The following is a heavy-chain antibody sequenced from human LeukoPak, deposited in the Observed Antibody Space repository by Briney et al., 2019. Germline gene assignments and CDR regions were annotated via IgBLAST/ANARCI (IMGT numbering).Heavy chain of an antibody. CDR1: GGSISSGSYY. J-gene: IGHJ6*03. Sequence: SETLSLTCTVSGGSISSGSYYWGWIRQPPGKGLEWIGSIYYSGSTYYNPSLKSRVTISVDTSKNQFSLKLSSVTAADTAVYYCARLDYYYYMDVWGKGTTVTVSS. CDR3: ARLDYYYYMDV. V-gene: IGHV4-39*01. CDR2: IYYSGST.